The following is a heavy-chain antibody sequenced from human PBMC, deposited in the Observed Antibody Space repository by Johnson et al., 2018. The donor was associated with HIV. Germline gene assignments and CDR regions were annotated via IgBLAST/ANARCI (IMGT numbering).Heavy chain of an antibody. J-gene: IGHJ3*02. CDR3: ARDRAPVYSSSSTPFDALDI. CDR1: GFTFSDYG. D-gene: IGHD6-6*01. V-gene: IGHV3-NL1*01. CDR2: IYSGGST. Sequence: QVQLVESGGGVVQPGRSLRLSCAASGFTFSDYGMHWVRQAPGKGLEWVSVIYSGGSTYYADSVKGRFTISRDNSKSTLYLQMNSLRVEDTALYYCARDRAPVYSSSSTPFDALDIWGQGTVVSVSS.